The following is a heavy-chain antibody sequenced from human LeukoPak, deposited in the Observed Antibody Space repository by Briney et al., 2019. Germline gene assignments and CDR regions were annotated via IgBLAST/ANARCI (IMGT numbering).Heavy chain of an antibody. Sequence: GGSLRLSCAASGFTFSSYGMSWVRQAPGKGLEWVSAISGSGGSTYYADSVKGRFTISRDNSKNTLYLQMNSLRAEDTAVYYCARVVGARSSGWSFGDWGQGTLVTVSS. CDR2: ISGSGGST. V-gene: IGHV3-23*01. CDR3: ARVVGARSSGWSFGD. CDR1: GFTFSSYG. J-gene: IGHJ4*02. D-gene: IGHD6-19*01.